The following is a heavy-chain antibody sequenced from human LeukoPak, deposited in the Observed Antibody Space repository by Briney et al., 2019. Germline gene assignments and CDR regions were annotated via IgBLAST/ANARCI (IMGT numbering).Heavy chain of an antibody. Sequence: GESLRLSCAASGFTFSSYSMNWVRQAPGKGLEWVSSIRSSTSYIYYADSVKGRFTISRDNAKNSLYLQMNSLRAEDTAVYYCAELGITMIGGVWGKGTTVTISS. D-gene: IGHD3-10*02. CDR3: AELGITMIGGV. CDR2: IRSSTSYI. J-gene: IGHJ6*04. V-gene: IGHV3-21*01. CDR1: GFTFSSYS.